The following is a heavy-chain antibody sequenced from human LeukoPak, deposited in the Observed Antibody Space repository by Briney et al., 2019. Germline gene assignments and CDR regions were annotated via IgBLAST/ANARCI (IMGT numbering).Heavy chain of an antibody. V-gene: IGHV1-2*02. Sequence: GASVKVSCKASGYTFTGYYIHWVRQAPGQGLEWMGWIKPNSGDTNYAQKFQGRVTMNRDTSISTVYMELSRLKFDDTAVYYCASGRTIFYYYMDVWGKGTTVTISS. CDR1: GYTFTGYY. J-gene: IGHJ6*03. CDR2: IKPNSGDT. D-gene: IGHD3-3*02. CDR3: ASGRTIFYYYMDV.